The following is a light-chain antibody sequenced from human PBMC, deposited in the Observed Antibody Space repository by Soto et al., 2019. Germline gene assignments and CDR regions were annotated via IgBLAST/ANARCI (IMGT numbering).Light chain of an antibody. CDR1: QTINNN. J-gene: IGKJ4*02. CDR2: GAS. CDR3: KQYNSWPM. Sequence: VMTQAPATLSVSPGERATLSSRASQTINNNVAWYQLKDGQVPILVIYGASTRATDIPARFSGSGSGAEFTLTISSLQSEEFALFNCKQYNSWPMFGGGTKVDI. V-gene: IGKV3-15*01.